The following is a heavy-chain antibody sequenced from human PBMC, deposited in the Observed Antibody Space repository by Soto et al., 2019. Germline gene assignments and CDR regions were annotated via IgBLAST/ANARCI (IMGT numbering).Heavy chain of an antibody. Sequence: QVQLQQSGPGLAKPSQTLSLTCSVSGDSISSGGYYCSWIRQHPGKGLEWIGYIYSIGSSYYNPSRKSRVTMSVDTSKNQFSLRLSSVTATDSAVYYCARETVVTAIISGFDTWGQGTVVPVSS. CDR1: GDSISSGGYY. V-gene: IGHV4-31*03. CDR2: IYSIGSS. CDR3: ARETVVTAIISGFDT. D-gene: IGHD2-21*02. J-gene: IGHJ5*02.